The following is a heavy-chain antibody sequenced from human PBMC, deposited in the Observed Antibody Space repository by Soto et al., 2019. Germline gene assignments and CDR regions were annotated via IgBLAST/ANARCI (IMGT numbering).Heavy chain of an antibody. CDR3: AKGATKSGYSYGPFDV. Sequence: GGSLRLSCAASGFTLDDNAMHWVRQAPGKGLEWVSGISWNSDSIGYVDSVKGRFTISRDNAKNSLYLQMNSLRAEDTALYYCAKGATKSGYSYGPFDVWGKGTQVTVDS. CDR2: ISWNSDSI. CDR1: GFTLDDNA. D-gene: IGHD5-18*01. J-gene: IGHJ4*02. V-gene: IGHV3-9*01.